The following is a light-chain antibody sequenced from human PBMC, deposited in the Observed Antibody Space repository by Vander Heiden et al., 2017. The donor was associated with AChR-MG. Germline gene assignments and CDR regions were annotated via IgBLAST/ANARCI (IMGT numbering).Light chain of an antibody. CDR3: QQYNSYLLT. V-gene: IGKV1-5*03. CDR2: KAS. J-gene: IGKJ3*01. Sequence: DIQMTQSPSTLSASVGERVTITCLASQSISSWLAWYQQKPGKAPKLLIYKASSLESGVPSRFSGSGSGTEFTLTISSLQPDDFATYYCQQYNSYLLTFGHGTKVDIK. CDR1: QSISSW.